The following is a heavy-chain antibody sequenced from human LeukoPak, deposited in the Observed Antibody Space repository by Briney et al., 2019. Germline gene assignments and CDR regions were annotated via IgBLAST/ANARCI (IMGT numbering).Heavy chain of an antibody. CDR3: ASVSRDGDTRDAFDI. V-gene: IGHV4-4*02. Sequence: SGTLSLTCAVSGGSISSSNWWSWVRQPPGKGLEWIGEIYHSGSTNYNPSLKSRVTISVDKSKNQFSLKLSSVTAADTAVYYCASVSRDGDTRDAFDIWGQGTMVTVSS. CDR1: GGSISSSNW. J-gene: IGHJ3*02. CDR2: IYHSGST. D-gene: IGHD4-17*01.